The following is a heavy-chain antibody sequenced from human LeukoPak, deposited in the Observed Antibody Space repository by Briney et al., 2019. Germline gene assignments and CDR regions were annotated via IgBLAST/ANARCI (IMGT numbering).Heavy chain of an antibody. Sequence: GGSLRLSCVVSGFTFSKYWMTWVRQAPGKGPEWVATIKQDGSEKYYVDSVKGRFTISRDDSKNTLYLQMNSLRAEDTAMYYCARGLPPVMKYYFDYWGQGTLATVSS. CDR2: IKQDGSEK. V-gene: IGHV3-7*02. J-gene: IGHJ4*02. CDR1: GFTFSKYW. CDR3: ARGLPPVMKYYFDY. D-gene: IGHD4-11*01.